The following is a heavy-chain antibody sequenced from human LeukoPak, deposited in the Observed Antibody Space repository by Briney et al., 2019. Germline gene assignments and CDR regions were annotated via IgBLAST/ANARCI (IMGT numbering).Heavy chain of an antibody. V-gene: IGHV1-2*02. CDR3: ARVLSGGYSYGYQDEGWFDP. J-gene: IGHJ5*02. CDR1: GYTFTGYY. Sequence: GRSLRLSCVASGYTFTGYYMHWVRQAPGQGLEWMGWINPNSGGTNYAQKFQGRVTMTRDTSISTAYMELSRLRSDDTAAYYCARVLSGGYSYGYQDEGWFDPWGQGTLVTVSS. D-gene: IGHD5-18*01. CDR2: INPNSGGT.